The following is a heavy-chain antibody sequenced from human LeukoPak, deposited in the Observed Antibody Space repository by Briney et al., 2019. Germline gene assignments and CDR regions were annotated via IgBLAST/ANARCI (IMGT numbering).Heavy chain of an antibody. CDR2: INPTGGST. CDR1: GYTFTSYY. D-gene: IGHD5-18*01. J-gene: IGHJ4*02. Sequence: ASVKVSCKPSGYTFTSYYMHWVRQAPGQGLEWMGIINPTGGSTSYAQKFQGRVTMTRDTSTSTVYMELNSLRSEDTAVYYCARMSFGYRLSQLDYWGQGTLVTVSS. CDR3: ARMSFGYRLSQLDY. V-gene: IGHV1-46*01.